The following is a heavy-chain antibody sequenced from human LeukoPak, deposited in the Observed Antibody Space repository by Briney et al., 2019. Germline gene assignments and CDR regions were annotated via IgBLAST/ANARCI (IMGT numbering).Heavy chain of an antibody. CDR2: ISGSGGRT. D-gene: IGHD3-22*01. CDR3: AKEREYYDSSGYSGFDY. J-gene: IGHJ4*02. Sequence: GGSLRLSCAASGFTFSSYWMHWVRQAPGKGLEWVSSISGSGGRTYYADSVKGRFTISRDNSKNTLFLQMNSQRAEDTAVYYCAKEREYYDSSGYSGFDYWGQGTLVTVSS. V-gene: IGHV3-23*01. CDR1: GFTFSSYW.